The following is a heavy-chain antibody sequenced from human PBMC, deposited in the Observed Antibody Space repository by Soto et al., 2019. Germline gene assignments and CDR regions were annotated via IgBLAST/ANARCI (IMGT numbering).Heavy chain of an antibody. V-gene: IGHV4-39*01. Sequence: QLQLQESGPGLVKPSETLSLTCTVSGGSISSSSYYWGWIRQPPGKGLEWIGSIYYSGSTYYNPSLKSRVTISVDTSKNQFSLKLSSVTAADTAVYYCARLGSNVDTAMEGSDYWGQGTLVTVSS. CDR3: ARLGSNVDTAMEGSDY. CDR2: IYYSGST. J-gene: IGHJ4*02. CDR1: GGSISSSSYY. D-gene: IGHD5-18*01.